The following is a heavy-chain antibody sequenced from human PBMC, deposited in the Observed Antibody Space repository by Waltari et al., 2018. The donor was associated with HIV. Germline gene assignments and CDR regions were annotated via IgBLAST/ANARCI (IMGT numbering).Heavy chain of an antibody. V-gene: IGHV3-30*01. Sequence: QVQLVESGGGLVQPGGALRLSWAAPGFIFRDFAIHWVRQAPGKGLEWVAVISRDGSSKYYADSVQGRFTISRDNSKNSLHLHMNSLRPKDTAVYYCAREGIVAAPFDFWGLGTLVTVSS. CDR1: GFIFRDFA. D-gene: IGHD2-15*01. J-gene: IGHJ4*02. CDR2: ISRDGSSK. CDR3: AREGIVAAPFDF.